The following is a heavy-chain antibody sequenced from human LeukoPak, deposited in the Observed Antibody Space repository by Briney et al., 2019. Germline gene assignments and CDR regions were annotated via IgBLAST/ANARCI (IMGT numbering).Heavy chain of an antibody. Sequence: SETLSLTCAVYGGSFSGYYWSWIRQPPGKGLEWIGEINHSGSTNYNPSLKSRVTISVDTSKNQFSLKLSSVTAADTAVYYCARGSGIRVRGVISWFDPWGQGTVVTVSS. V-gene: IGHV4-34*01. CDR2: INHSGST. CDR3: ARGSGIRVRGVISWFDP. J-gene: IGHJ5*02. D-gene: IGHD3-10*01. CDR1: GGSFSGYY.